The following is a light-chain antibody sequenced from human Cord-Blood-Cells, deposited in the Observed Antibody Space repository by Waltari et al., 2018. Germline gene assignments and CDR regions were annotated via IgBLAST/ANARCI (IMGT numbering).Light chain of an antibody. J-gene: IGKJ5*01. CDR3: QQYYSTLIT. V-gene: IGKV4-1*01. CDR1: QSVLYSSNNKNY. Sequence: DIVMTQSPDSLAVSLGERATINCKSSQSVLYSSNNKNYLAWYQQKPGKPPKMLIYWASTRESGVPDRFSGSGSGTDFTLTISSLQAEDVAVYYCQQYYSTLITFGQGTRLEIK. CDR2: WAS.